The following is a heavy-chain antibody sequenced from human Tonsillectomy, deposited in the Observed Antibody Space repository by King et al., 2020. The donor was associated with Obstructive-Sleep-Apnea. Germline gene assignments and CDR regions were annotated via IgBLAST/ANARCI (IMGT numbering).Heavy chain of an antibody. CDR2: ISGSGVST. J-gene: IGHJ4*02. V-gene: IGHV3-23*04. CDR3: AKLVVNTGVDY. Sequence: VQLVESGGGLVQPGGSLRFSCAASGFTFSSYAMSWVRQAPGKGLEWVSTISGSGVSTYYADSVKGRFTISRDNTKKTLYLQMNSLRTEDTAVYYCAKLVVNTGVDYWGQGTLVTVSS. CDR1: GFTFSSYA. D-gene: IGHD2-15*01.